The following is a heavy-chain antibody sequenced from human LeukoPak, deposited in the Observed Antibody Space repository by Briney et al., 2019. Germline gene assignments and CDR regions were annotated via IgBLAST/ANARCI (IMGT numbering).Heavy chain of an antibody. V-gene: IGHV3-74*03. D-gene: IGHD6-6*01. CDR3: ARDQRVTGRPYIDY. J-gene: IGHJ4*02. CDR2: ISSDGSST. CDR1: GFTFRNHW. Sequence: PGGSLRLSCAASGFTFRNHWMHWVRQTPGKGLVWVSRISSDGSSTTYADSVKGRFTISRDNAKNTLYLQMNNLRAEDTAMYYCARDQRVTGRPYIDYWGQGTLVIVAS.